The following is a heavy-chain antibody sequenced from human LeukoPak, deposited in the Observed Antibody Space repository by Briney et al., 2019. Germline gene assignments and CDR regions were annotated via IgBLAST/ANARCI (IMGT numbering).Heavy chain of an antibody. J-gene: IGHJ4*02. CDR1: GFTFSSHW. D-gene: IGHD1-26*01. V-gene: IGHV3-7*01. CDR3: ARAVGATALTDY. CDR2: IKQDGSEK. Sequence: GGSLRLSCAASGFTFSSHWMSWVRQAPGKGLEWVANIKQDGSEKYYVDSVKGRFTISRDNAKISLYLQMNSLRAEDTVVYYCARAVGATALTDYWGQGTLVTVSS.